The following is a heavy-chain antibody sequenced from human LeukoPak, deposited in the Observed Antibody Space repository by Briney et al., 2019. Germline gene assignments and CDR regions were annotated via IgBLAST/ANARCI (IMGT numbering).Heavy chain of an antibody. V-gene: IGHV4-39*07. Sequence: SETLSLTCTVSGDSISSTNYYWGWIRQPPGKGLEWIGSIYYSGSTFNNPSLKSRVTISVDKSKNQFSLKLSSVTAADTAVYYCARDIVATMGDYYYMDVWGKGTTVTVSS. D-gene: IGHD5-12*01. CDR2: IYYSGST. CDR3: ARDIVATMGDYYYMDV. J-gene: IGHJ6*03. CDR1: GDSISSTNYY.